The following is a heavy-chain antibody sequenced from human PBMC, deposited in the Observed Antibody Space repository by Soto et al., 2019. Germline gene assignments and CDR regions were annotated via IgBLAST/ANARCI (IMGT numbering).Heavy chain of an antibody. CDR3: ARESRGNSYDYYFDY. D-gene: IGHD5-18*01. J-gene: IGHJ4*02. Sequence: ASVKVSCKASGYTFTTYAMHWVRQAPGQRLEWMGCINAGNGNTKYSQKFQDRVTITRDTSAITAYMELSSLRSEDTAVYFCARESRGNSYDYYFDYWGQGTLVTVSS. V-gene: IGHV1-3*01. CDR1: GYTFTTYA. CDR2: INAGNGNT.